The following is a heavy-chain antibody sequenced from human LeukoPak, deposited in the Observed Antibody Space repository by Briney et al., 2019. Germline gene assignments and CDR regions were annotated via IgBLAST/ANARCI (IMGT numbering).Heavy chain of an antibody. CDR2: INHSGST. V-gene: IGHV4-34*01. CDR1: GGSFSGYY. D-gene: IGHD3-10*01. Sequence: KPSETLSLTCAVYGGSFSGYYWSWIRQPPGKGLEWIGEINHSGSTNYNPSLKSRVTISVDTSKNQFSLKLSSVTAADPAVYYCARGRPRGRGATANNWFDPWGQGTLVTVSS. CDR3: ARGRPRGRGATANNWFDP. J-gene: IGHJ5*02.